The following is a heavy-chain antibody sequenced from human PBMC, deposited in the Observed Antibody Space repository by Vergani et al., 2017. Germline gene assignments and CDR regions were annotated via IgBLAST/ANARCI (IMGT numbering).Heavy chain of an antibody. Sequence: QVQLVQSGAEVKKPGASVKVSCKVSGYTLTELSMHWVRQAPGKGLEWMGGFDPEDGETIYAQKFQGRVTMTEDTSTDTAYMELSSLSSEDTAVYYCATESPTTKPRPTLTGEGHYYYGMDVWGQGTTVTVSS. V-gene: IGHV1-24*01. CDR2: FDPEDGET. CDR3: ATESPTTKPRPTLTGEGHYYYGMDV. D-gene: IGHD7-27*01. J-gene: IGHJ6*02. CDR1: GYTLTELS.